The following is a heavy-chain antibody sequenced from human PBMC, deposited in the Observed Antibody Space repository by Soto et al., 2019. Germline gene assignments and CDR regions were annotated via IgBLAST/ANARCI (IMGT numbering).Heavy chain of an antibody. CDR3: TRTLYSYGYIHHYYGMDV. CDR1: GFTFGDYA. J-gene: IGHJ6*02. D-gene: IGHD5-18*01. CDR2: IRSKAYGGTT. V-gene: IGHV3-49*03. Sequence: PGGALRLSCTASGFTFGDYAMSWFRQAPGKGLEWVGFIRSKAYGGTTQYAASVKGRFTISRDDSKSIAYLQMNSLKTEDTAVYYCTRTLYSYGYIHHYYGMDVWGQGTTVTVSS.